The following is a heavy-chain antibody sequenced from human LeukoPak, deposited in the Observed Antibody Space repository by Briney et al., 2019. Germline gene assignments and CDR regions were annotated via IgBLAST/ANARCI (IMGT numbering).Heavy chain of an antibody. CDR1: GFTFSSYA. Sequence: GGSLRLSCAASGFTFSSYAMSWVRQAPGKGLEWVSAISGSGGSTYYADSVKGRFTISRDNSKNTLYLQMNSLRAEDTAVYYCAKGWYSSSWYDLADYWGQGTLVTVSS. CDR2: ISGSGGST. J-gene: IGHJ4*02. V-gene: IGHV3-23*01. CDR3: AKGWYSSSWYDLADY. D-gene: IGHD6-13*01.